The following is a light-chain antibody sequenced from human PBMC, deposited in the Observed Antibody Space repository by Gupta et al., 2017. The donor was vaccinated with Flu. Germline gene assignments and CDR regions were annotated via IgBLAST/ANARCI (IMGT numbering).Light chain of an antibody. J-gene: IGKJ2*03. CDR2: AAS. CDR1: QNMRCY. V-gene: IGKV1-39*01. CDR3: QQSYRDPPEYS. Sequence: DIKMTQSPSSLYAPVGARVTLTCRASQNMRCYLNWYQQKPGKAPKVLSYAASSLQSGVPSRFSGSGSGTDFTLTITSLQPEDFATYYCQQSYRDPPEYSFGQGTKLEIK.